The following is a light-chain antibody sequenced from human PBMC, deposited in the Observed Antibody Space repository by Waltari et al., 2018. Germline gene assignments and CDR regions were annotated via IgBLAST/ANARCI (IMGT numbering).Light chain of an antibody. CDR2: GAS. CDR1: QSVSSSY. Sequence: GTLSLSPGERATLSCRASQSVSSSYLAWYQQKPGQAPRLLIYGASSRATGIPDRFSGSGSGTDFTLTISRLEPEDFAVYYCQQYGSSPLTFGGGTKVEIK. J-gene: IGKJ4*01. V-gene: IGKV3-20*01. CDR3: QQYGSSPLT.